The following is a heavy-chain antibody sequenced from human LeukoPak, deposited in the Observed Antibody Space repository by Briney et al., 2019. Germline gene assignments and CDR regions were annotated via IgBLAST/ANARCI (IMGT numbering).Heavy chain of an antibody. J-gene: IGHJ4*02. D-gene: IGHD6-13*01. CDR1: GGTFSSYA. Sequence: SVKVSCKASGGTFSSYAISWVRQAPGQGLERMGRIIPIFGTANYAQKFQGSVTITTDEFTSTAYTELSSLRSEDTAVYYCARDQRSWYSPYFDYWGQGTLVTVSS. CDR3: ARDQRSWYSPYFDY. V-gene: IGHV1-69*05. CDR2: IIPIFGTA.